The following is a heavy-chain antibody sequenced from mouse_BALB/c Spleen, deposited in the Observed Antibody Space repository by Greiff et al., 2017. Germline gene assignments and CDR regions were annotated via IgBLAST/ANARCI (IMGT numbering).Heavy chain of an antibody. CDR1: GYTFTDYA. CDR3: EIYGGFAY. CDR2: ISTYYGDA. Sequence: VQLQQSGAELVRPGVSVKISCKGSGYTFTDYAMHWVKQSHAKSLEWIGVISTYYGDASYNQKFKGKATMTVDKSASTAYMELARLTSEDSAIYYCEIYGGFAYWGQGTLVTVSA. V-gene: IGHV1-67*01. J-gene: IGHJ3*01. D-gene: IGHD1-1*02.